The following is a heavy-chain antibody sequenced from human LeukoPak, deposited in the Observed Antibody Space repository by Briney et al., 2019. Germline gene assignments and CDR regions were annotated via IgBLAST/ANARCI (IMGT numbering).Heavy chain of an antibody. CDR3: ARDNDWAFDY. CDR2: INHNGGTI. D-gene: IGHD3-9*01. Sequence: GGSLRLSCAASGFPLGSFVMSWVRQAPGKGLEWVSYINHNGGTIYYPDFVKGRFTISRDNAKNSLYLQMNSLRDEDTAVYYCARDNDWAFDYWGQGTLVTVSS. CDR1: GFPLGSFV. V-gene: IGHV3-48*02. J-gene: IGHJ4*02.